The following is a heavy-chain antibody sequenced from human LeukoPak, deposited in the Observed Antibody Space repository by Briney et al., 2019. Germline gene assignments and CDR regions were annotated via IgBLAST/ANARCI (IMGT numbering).Heavy chain of an antibody. CDR2: IYYSGST. V-gene: IGHV4-39*01. J-gene: IGHJ4*02. D-gene: IGHD2-15*01. CDR1: GGSISSSSYY. Sequence: SETLSLTCTVSGGSISSSSYYWGWIRQPPGKGLEWIVSIYYSGSTYYNPSLKSRVTISVDASKNQFSLKLGSVTAADTAVYYCARHSGYCSGGSCYFYYFDYWGQGTLVTVSS. CDR3: ARHSGYCSGGSCYFYYFDY.